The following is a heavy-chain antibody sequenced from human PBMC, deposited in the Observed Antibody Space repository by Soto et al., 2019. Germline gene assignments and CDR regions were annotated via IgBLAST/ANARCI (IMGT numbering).Heavy chain of an antibody. CDR1: GGTFSSHS. Sequence: SVKVSCKSSGGTFSSHSINWVRQAPGQGLEWMGGIIPIFGPANFAKKFQGRVTITADESTTTAYMELSTLTSEDTAVYYCATGSFTSTGGRIGYHYNAMDVWGQGXTVTVPS. D-gene: IGHD1-1*01. J-gene: IGHJ6*02. CDR3: ATGSFTSTGGRIGYHYNAMDV. CDR2: IIPIFGPA. V-gene: IGHV1-69*13.